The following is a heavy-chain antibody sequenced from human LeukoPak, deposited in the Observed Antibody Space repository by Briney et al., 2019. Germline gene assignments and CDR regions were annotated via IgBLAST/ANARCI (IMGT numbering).Heavy chain of an antibody. V-gene: IGHV3-21*01. CDR2: VSGTSEYI. J-gene: IGHJ4*02. Sequence: PGGSLRLSCAASGFSFSTYSMIWVRQAPGKGLEWVSSVSGTSEYIYYADSVKGRFTISKDSAKNSLYLQMNSLRAEDTAVYYCARAGGSTVSHSDYWGQGTLVTVSS. CDR1: GFSFSTYS. CDR3: ARAGGSTVSHSDY. D-gene: IGHD4-17*01.